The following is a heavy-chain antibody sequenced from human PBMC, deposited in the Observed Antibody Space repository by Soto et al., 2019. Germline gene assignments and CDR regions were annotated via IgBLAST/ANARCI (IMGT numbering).Heavy chain of an antibody. CDR1: GYTFTSYD. D-gene: IGHD3-9*01. V-gene: IGHV1-8*01. CDR2: MNPNSGNT. J-gene: IGHJ6*02. CDR3: ARGIYDILTGYYGYYYGMDV. Sequence: ASVKVSCKASGYTFTSYDINWVRQATGQGLECMGWMNPNSGNTGYAQKFQGRVTMTRNTSISTAYMELNSLRSEDTAVYYCARGIYDILTGYYGYYYGMDVWGQGTTVTVS.